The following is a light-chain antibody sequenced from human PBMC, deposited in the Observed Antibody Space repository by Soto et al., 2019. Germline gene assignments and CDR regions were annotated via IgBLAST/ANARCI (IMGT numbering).Light chain of an antibody. J-gene: IGKJ4*01. Sequence: DIVMTQSPDSLAVSLGERATINCKSSQSVLYRTNNKNYLAWYQQKPGQPPKLLMSWASTRESGVPDRLSGSGSGTDFTLTISSLQAEDVAVYYCQQYYSTPLTFGGGTKVDIK. CDR1: QSVLYRTNNKNY. CDR2: WAS. V-gene: IGKV4-1*01. CDR3: QQYYSTPLT.